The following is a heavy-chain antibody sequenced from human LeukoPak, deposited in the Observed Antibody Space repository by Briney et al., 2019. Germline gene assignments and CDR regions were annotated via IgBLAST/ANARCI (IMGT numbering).Heavy chain of an antibody. CDR2: ISSSSSYI. CDR3: ARGYGSGRNYYYYMDV. J-gene: IGHJ6*03. D-gene: IGHD3-10*01. CDR1: GFTFSSYS. V-gene: IGHV3-21*01. Sequence: PGGSLRLSCAASGFTFSSYSMNWVRQAPGKGLEWVSSISSSSSYIYYADSVKGRFTISRDNAKNSLYLQMNSLRAEDTAVYYCARGYGSGRNYYYYMDVWGKGTTVTVSS.